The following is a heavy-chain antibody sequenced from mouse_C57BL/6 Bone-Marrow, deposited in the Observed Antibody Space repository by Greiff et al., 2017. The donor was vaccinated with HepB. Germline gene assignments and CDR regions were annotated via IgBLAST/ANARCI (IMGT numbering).Heavy chain of an antibody. CDR3: AREGIYYDYLYYFDY. V-gene: IGHV1-76*01. J-gene: IGHJ2*01. CDR2: IYPGSGNT. D-gene: IGHD2-4*01. CDR1: GYTFTDYY. Sequence: QVQLKQSGAELVRPGASVKLSCKASGYTFTDYYINWVKQRPGQGLEWIARIYPGSGNTYYNEKFKGKATLTAEKSSSTAYMQLSSLTSEDSAVYFCAREGIYYDYLYYFDYWGQGTTLTVSS.